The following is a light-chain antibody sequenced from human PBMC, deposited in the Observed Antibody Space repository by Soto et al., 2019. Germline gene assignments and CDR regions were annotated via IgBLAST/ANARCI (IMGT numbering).Light chain of an antibody. CDR3: SSYTTRSTLV. V-gene: IGLV2-14*01. J-gene: IGLJ2*01. CDR2: DVT. Sequence: QSALTQPASVSGSPGQSSTISCTGTSSDVGAYDFVSWYQHYPGNAPKLVTFDVTHRPPGISDRFSGSKSANTASLTISGLQAEDEAFYYCSSYTTRSTLVFGGGTQLTVL. CDR1: SSDVGAYDF.